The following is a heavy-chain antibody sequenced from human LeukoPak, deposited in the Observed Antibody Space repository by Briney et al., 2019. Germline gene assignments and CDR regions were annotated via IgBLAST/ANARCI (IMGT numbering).Heavy chain of an antibody. CDR1: GYRFTSYW. D-gene: IGHD6-6*01. V-gene: IGHV5-51*01. CDR3: ARQRSSSTRFVDY. Sequence: GESLKISCKGSGYRFTSYWIGWVRQMPGKGLEWMGIIYPGDSDTRYSPSFQGQVTISADKSISTAYLQWSSLKASGTAMYYCARQRSSSTRFVDYWGQGTLVTVSS. CDR2: IYPGDSDT. J-gene: IGHJ4*02.